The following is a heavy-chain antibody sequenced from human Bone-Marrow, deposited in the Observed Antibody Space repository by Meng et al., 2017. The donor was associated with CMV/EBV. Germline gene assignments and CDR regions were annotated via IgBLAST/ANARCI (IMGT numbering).Heavy chain of an antibody. V-gene: IGHV4-39*07. CDR2: IYYSGST. D-gene: IGHD3-3*01. CDR1: GGSISSSSYY. CDR3: ARVRDYDFWSGYYPSSYYYYGMDV. Sequence: SETLSLTCTVSGGSISSSSYYWGWIRQPPGKGLEWIGSIYYSGSTYYNPSLKSRVTISVDTSKNQFSLKLSSVTAADTAVYYCARVRDYDFWSGYYPSSYYYYGMDVWGQGTTVTVSS. J-gene: IGHJ6*02.